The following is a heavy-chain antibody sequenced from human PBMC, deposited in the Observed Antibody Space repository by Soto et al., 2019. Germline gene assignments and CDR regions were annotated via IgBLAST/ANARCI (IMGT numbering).Heavy chain of an antibody. D-gene: IGHD4-4*01. V-gene: IGHV3-74*01. CDR3: ARDSYSSATH. Sequence: EVQLVESGGGLVQPGGSLRLSCAASGLPFGDNWMHWVRQAPGKGLGWVSRISNDGSDTTYADSVRGRFTVSRDNAKNTLYLQMNSLRAEDTAVYYCARDSYSSATHWGHGTLVTVSS. CDR2: ISNDGSDT. CDR1: GLPFGDNW. J-gene: IGHJ4*01.